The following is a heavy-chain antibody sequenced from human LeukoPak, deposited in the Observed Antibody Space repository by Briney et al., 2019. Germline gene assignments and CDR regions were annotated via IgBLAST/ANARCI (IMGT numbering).Heavy chain of an antibody. D-gene: IGHD1-14*01. CDR1: GFTFSSYS. CDR2: ISSSSSYI. CDR3: ARLGEPRNFDY. Sequence: ESGGSLRLSCAASGFTFSSYSMNWVRQAPGKGLEWVSSISSSSSYIYYADSVKGRFTISRDNAKNSLYLQMNSLRAEGTAVYYCARLGEPRNFDYWGQGTLVTVSS. V-gene: IGHV3-21*01. J-gene: IGHJ4*02.